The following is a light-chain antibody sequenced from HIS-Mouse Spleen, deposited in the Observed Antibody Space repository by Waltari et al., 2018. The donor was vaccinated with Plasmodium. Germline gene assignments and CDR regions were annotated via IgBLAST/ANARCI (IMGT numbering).Light chain of an antibody. V-gene: IGLV1-47*01. J-gene: IGLJ3*02. CDR1: SSNIGSNY. CDR2: RNN. CDR3: AAWDDSLSGRV. Sequence: QSVLTQPPSASGTPGQRVTISCSGSSSNIGSNYVYWYQQLPGTAPKLLIYRNNRRPSGVPDQFSGSKSGTSASLAISGLRSEDEADYYCAAWDDSLSGRVFGGGTKLTVL.